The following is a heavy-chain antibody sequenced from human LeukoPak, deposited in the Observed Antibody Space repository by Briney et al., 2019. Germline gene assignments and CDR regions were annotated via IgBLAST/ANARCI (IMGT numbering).Heavy chain of an antibody. CDR1: GYTFTSYD. CDR3: ARGTAMVTDAFDI. J-gene: IGHJ3*02. V-gene: IGHV1-2*02. D-gene: IGHD5-18*01. CDR2: INPNSGGT. Sequence: GASVKVSCKASGYTFTSYDINWVRQATGQGLEWMGWINPNSGGTNYAQKFQGRVTMTRDTSISTAYMELSRLRSDDTAVYYCARGTAMVTDAFDIWGQGTMVTVSS.